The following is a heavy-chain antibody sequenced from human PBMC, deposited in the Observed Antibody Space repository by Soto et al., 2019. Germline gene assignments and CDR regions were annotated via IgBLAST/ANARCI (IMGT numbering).Heavy chain of an antibody. CDR1: GGSFSGYY. Sequence: SETLSLACAVYGGSFSGYYWTWIRQPPGKGLEWIGEINHSGTINFNPSLKSRLTISLDTSKKHFSLKLSSVTDADTAAYYCARADRTLVTSYSLDVWGQGTTVTVSS. D-gene: IGHD2-21*02. CDR3: ARADRTLVTSYSLDV. CDR2: INHSGTI. V-gene: IGHV4-34*01. J-gene: IGHJ6*02.